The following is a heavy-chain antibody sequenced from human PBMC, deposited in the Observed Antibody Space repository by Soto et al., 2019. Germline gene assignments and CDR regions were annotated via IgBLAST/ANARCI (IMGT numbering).Heavy chain of an antibody. Sequence: GESLKISCKGSGYSFTSYWIGWVRQMPGKGLEWMGIIYPGDSDTRYSPSFQGQGTISADKSISTAYLQWSSLKASDTAMYYCARRYYGSGSYYYAFDIWGQGTMVTVSS. J-gene: IGHJ3*02. CDR1: GYSFTSYW. CDR3: ARRYYGSGSYYYAFDI. V-gene: IGHV5-51*01. D-gene: IGHD3-10*01. CDR2: IYPGDSDT.